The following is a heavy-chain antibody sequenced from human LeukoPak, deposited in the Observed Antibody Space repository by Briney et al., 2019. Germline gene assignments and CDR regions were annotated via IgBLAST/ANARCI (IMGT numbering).Heavy chain of an antibody. CDR2: ISAYNGNT. V-gene: IGHV1-18*01. J-gene: IGHJ4*02. CDR3: ARGYWSLAAGGTYYFDY. D-gene: IGHD6-13*01. Sequence: ASVKVSCKASGYTFTSYGISWVRQGPGQGLEWMGWISAYNGNTNYAQKLQGRVTMTTDTSTSTAYMELRSLRSDDTAVYYCARGYWSLAAGGTYYFDYWGQGTLVTVSS. CDR1: GYTFTSYG.